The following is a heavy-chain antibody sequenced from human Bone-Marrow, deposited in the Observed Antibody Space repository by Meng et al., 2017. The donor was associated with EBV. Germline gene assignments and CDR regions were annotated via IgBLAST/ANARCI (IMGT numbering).Heavy chain of an antibody. J-gene: IGHJ4*02. V-gene: IGHV3-23*04. CDR2: ISGSGGST. Sequence: ELRLVGSGGGLFKPGGSLRRSCSAAGFTFSSYAMSWVRQAPGKGLEWVSAISGSGGSTYYADSVKGRFTISRDNSKNTLYLQMNSLRAEDTAVYYCAKGVTVAGTSYFDYWGQGTLVTVSS. D-gene: IGHD6-19*01. CDR3: AKGVTVAGTSYFDY. CDR1: GFTFSSYA.